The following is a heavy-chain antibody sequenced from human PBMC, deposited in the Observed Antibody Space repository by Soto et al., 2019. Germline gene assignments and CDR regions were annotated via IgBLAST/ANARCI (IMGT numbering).Heavy chain of an antibody. Sequence: QVQLVESGGGVVQPERSLRLSCAASGFIFSGYGMHWVRQAPGKGLEWVAIIWFDGSNKYYAESVKGRFTISKNNSKNMLYLQMDSLRGGDTAVYYCATVGGVYSTITAQTWGQGKMVTVSS. J-gene: IGHJ3*01. CDR2: IWFDGSNK. V-gene: IGHV3-33*01. D-gene: IGHD3-16*01. CDR3: ATVGGVYSTITAQT. CDR1: GFIFSGYG.